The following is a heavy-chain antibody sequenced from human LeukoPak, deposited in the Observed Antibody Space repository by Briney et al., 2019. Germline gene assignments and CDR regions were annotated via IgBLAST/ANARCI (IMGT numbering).Heavy chain of an antibody. CDR3: SRDLVYGSGSLDN. V-gene: IGHV3-74*01. CDR1: GFSFSSYW. D-gene: IGHD3-10*01. CDR2: IKTDGNGA. Sequence: GGSLRLSCAASGFSFSSYWMHWVRQVPGKGLVWVSRIKTDGNGASYADSVTGRFTISRDNAKNTLFLQMNSLRVEDTAVYYCSRDLVYGSGSLDNWGQGTLVTVSS. J-gene: IGHJ4*02.